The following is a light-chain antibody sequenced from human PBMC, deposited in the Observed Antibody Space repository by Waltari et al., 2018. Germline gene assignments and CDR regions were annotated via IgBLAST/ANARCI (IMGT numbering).Light chain of an antibody. V-gene: IGKV3-20*01. J-gene: IGKJ1*01. Sequence: EIVLTQSPDTLSLSPGEGATLSCRASQSVSSNQLAWYQQKPGQAPRLLIYDTSTRATGIPDRFTGRGSGTDFTLIISRLDPEDFAVYYCHHYGTSPRPLGQGTKVEI. CDR1: QSVSSNQ. CDR2: DTS. CDR3: HHYGTSPRP.